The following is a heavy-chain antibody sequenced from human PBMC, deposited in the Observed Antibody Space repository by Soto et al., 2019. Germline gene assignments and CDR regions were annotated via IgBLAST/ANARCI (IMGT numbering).Heavy chain of an antibody. Sequence: SETLSLTCTVSGGSISSYYWSWIRQPPGKGLEWIGYIYYSGSTNYNPSLKSRVTISVDTSKNQFSLKLSSVTAADTAVYYCARSGTDMVRVDYWGQGTLVTVSS. CDR3: ARSGTDMVRVDY. V-gene: IGHV4-59*01. CDR1: GGSISSYY. CDR2: IYYSGST. D-gene: IGHD3-10*01. J-gene: IGHJ4*02.